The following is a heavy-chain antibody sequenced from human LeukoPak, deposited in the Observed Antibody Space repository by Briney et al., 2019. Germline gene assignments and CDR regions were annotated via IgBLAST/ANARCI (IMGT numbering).Heavy chain of an antibody. J-gene: IGHJ4*02. V-gene: IGHV4-38-2*02. CDR3: AREFRVVVPAAIDYFDY. CDR2: IYHSGST. D-gene: IGHD2-2*01. CDR1: GYSISSGYY. Sequence: SETLSLTCAVSGYSISSGYYWGWIRPPPGKGLEWIGSIYHSGSTYYNPSLKSRLTISVDTSKNQFSLKLSSVTAADTAVYYCAREFRVVVPAAIDYFDYWGQGTLVTVSS.